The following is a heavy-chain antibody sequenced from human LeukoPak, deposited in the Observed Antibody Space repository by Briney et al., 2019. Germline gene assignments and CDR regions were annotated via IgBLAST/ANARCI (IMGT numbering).Heavy chain of an antibody. D-gene: IGHD3-22*01. J-gene: IGHJ4*02. V-gene: IGHV3-48*01. CDR1: GFTFSSYG. Sequence: GGSLRLSCAASGFTFSSYGLHWVRQAPGKGLEWVSYISSSSSTIYYADSVKGRFTISRDNAKNSLYLQMNSLRAEDTAVYYCARDLSSGYSYYFDYWGQGTLVTVSS. CDR2: ISSSSSTI. CDR3: ARDLSSGYSYYFDY.